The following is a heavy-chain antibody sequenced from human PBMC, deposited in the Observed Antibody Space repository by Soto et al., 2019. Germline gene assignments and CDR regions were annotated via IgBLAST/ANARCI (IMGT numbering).Heavy chain of an antibody. Sequence: ASVKVSCKASGYTFTSYDINWVRQATGQGLEWMGWMNPNSGTTGYAQKFQGRVAMTRNTSISTAYMELSSLRSEDTAVYYSARGRSYGDYEKYYDYWGQGTLVTASS. J-gene: IGHJ4*02. V-gene: IGHV1-8*01. D-gene: IGHD4-17*01. CDR3: ARGRSYGDYEKYYDY. CDR1: GYTFTSYD. CDR2: MNPNSGTT.